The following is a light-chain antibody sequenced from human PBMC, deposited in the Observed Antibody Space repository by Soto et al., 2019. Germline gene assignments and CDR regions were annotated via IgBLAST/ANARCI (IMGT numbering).Light chain of an antibody. CDR1: ASNVGSKN. CDR3: AAWDDILDEYV. V-gene: IGLV1-44*01. Sequence: QSVLTQPPSVSGTPGQRVTVSCSGSASNVGSKNVNWYQQHTGTGPTLLIYSSIQRPPGVPARFTAYKSGTSASLAISGLQSEDEADYYCAAWDDILDEYVFGTGTKVTVL. CDR2: SSI. J-gene: IGLJ1*01.